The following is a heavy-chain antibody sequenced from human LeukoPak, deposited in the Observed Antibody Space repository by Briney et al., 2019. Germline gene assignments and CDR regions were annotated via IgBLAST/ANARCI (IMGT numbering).Heavy chain of an antibody. CDR3: ARHLLTNYYGSGSYYPFDY. CDR1: GGSISSSSYY. CDR2: IFYRGSI. V-gene: IGHV4-39*01. Sequence: SETLSLTCTFSGGSISSSSYYWGWIRQPPGKGLGWIGSIFYRGSIYYKSYLKSRLTLSADTSKSQFSLKLNSVTAADTAVYYCARHLLTNYYGSGSYYPFDYWGQGTLVTVSS. D-gene: IGHD3-10*01. J-gene: IGHJ4*02.